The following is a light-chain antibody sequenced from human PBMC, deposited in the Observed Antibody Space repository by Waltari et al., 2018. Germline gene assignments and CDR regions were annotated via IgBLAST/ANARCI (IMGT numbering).Light chain of an antibody. V-gene: IGKV1-33*01. CDR1: QDISNH. CDR2: DVS. CDR3: QQYDSLTLLT. J-gene: IGKJ5*01. Sequence: DIEMTQSPSSLSVSVGEKVTITCRASQDISNHLSWFQQKPGKAPKLLIYDVSKLETGVASRFSGGGSRADFTLIINDVQPEDVATYYCQQYDSLTLLTFGQGTRLE.